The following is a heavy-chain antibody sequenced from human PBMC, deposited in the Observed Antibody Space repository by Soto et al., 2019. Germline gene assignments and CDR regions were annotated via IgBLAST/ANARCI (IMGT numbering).Heavy chain of an antibody. D-gene: IGHD2-21*01. V-gene: IGHV1-24*01. Sequence: ASVKVSCKVSGYTLTELSMHWVRQAPGKGLEWMGGFDPEDGETIYAPKFQGRVTMTEDTSTDTAYMELSSLRSGDTAVYYCATGMAPSEGTAYFRFDPWGQGTLVTVSS. J-gene: IGHJ5*02. CDR1: GYTLTELS. CDR3: ATGMAPSEGTAYFRFDP. CDR2: FDPEDGET.